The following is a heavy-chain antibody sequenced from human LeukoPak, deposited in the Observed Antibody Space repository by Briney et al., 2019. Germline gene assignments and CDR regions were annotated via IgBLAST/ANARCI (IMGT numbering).Heavy chain of an antibody. CDR2: IYYSGST. Sequence: SETLSLTCTVSGGSISSYYWSWIRQPPGKGLEWIGYIYYSGSTNYNPSLKSRVTISVDTSKNQFSLKLSSVIAADTAVYYCARASGSPYYDYWGQGTLVTVSS. D-gene: IGHD3-10*01. CDR1: GGSISSYY. V-gene: IGHV4-59*01. J-gene: IGHJ4*02. CDR3: ARASGSPYYDY.